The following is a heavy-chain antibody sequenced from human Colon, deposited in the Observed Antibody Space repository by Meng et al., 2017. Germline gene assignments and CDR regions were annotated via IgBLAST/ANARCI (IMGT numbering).Heavy chain of an antibody. J-gene: IGHJ5*02. CDR3: AAGLRHGDWFDP. D-gene: IGHD4-17*01. Sequence: QGPIKRGCVGLLKPWETLSLTCAVSGGSFSGFYCSWIRQPPGKGLEWIGEIDHFGISNYNSSLKGRLTMSVDTSKKQISLTLTSVTAADTAVYYCAAGLRHGDWFDPWGPGTLVTVSS. CDR1: GGSFSGFY. V-gene: IGHV4-34*02. CDR2: IDHFGIS.